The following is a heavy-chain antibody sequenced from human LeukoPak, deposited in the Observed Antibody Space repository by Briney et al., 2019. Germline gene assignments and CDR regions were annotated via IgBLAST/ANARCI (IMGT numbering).Heavy chain of an antibody. CDR3: VKDQRCFYYGNSGYYFDH. D-gene: IGHD3-22*01. CDR2: ISYDGGNK. Sequence: PGGSLRLSCVASGFSLSTYLKHWVRQAPGKGLEWVAIISYDGGNKFYADSVKGRFTISRDNSKNTLYLQMNSLRVEDTALYYCVKDQRCFYYGNSGYYFDHWGQGTLVTVSS. CDR1: GFSLSTYL. V-gene: IGHV3-30*18. J-gene: IGHJ4*02.